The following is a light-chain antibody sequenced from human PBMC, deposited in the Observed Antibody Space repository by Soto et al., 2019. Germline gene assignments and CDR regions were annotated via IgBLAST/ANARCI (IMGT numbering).Light chain of an antibody. Sequence: DIQMTQAPSTLSASVGDRVSITCRASQSISSWLAWYQQKPGKAPKLLIYDASSLESGVPSRFSGSGSGTEFTLTISSLQPDDFATYYCQQYNSYSGTFGQGTKV. CDR2: DAS. J-gene: IGKJ1*01. CDR3: QQYNSYSGT. V-gene: IGKV1-5*01. CDR1: QSISSW.